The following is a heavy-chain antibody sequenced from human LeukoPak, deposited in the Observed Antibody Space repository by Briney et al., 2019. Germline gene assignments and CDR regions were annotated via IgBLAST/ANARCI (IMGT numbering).Heavy chain of an antibody. CDR2: ITNSGDTT. V-gene: IGHV3-23*01. D-gene: IGHD2-8*01. J-gene: IGHJ3*02. CDR1: GFPFSGYA. CDR3: AIMGVHGAFDI. Sequence: GGSLRLSCAASGFPFSGYAISWVRRAPGKGLEYVSSITNSGDTTYYADSVKGRLTISRDNSENTLYLQMNSLRAEDTALYYCAIMGVHGAFDIWGQGTMVTVSS.